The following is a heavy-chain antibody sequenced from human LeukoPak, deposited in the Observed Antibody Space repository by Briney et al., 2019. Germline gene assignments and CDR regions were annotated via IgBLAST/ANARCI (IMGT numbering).Heavy chain of an antibody. CDR1: GGSISSYY. J-gene: IGHJ4*02. CDR3: ARALSPYQYPFFDY. D-gene: IGHD2-2*01. V-gene: IGHV4-59*01. CDR2: IYYSGST. Sequence: SETLSFTCTVSGGSISSYYWSWIRQPPGKGLEWIGYIYYSGSTNYNPSLKSRVTISVDTSKNQFSLKLSSVTAADTAVYYCARALSPYQYPFFDYWGQGTLVTVFS.